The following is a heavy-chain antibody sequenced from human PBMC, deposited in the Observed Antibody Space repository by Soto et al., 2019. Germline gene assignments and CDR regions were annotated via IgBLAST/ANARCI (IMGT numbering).Heavy chain of an antibody. Sequence: ASVKVSCKASGYTFTSYGLSWVRQAPGQGLEWMGWINGYTGNTNYAQKFQGRVTMTTDTSTNTAYLDLWTLISDDTAVYYCARSWVTGKGGIYVWGQGTTVTVSS. CDR3: ARSWVTGKGGIYV. D-gene: IGHD3-16*01. CDR1: GYTFTSYG. V-gene: IGHV1-18*01. J-gene: IGHJ6*02. CDR2: INGYTGNT.